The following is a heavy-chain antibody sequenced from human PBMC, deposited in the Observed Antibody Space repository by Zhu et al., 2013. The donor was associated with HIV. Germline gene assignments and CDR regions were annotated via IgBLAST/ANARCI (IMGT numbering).Heavy chain of an antibody. Sequence: HVQLVQSGAEVRKPGSSVKVSCKASGGTLSRYAINWVRLAPGQGLEWMGWIIPFFGIANYAQKLQDRVTITADESTSTAYMELSSLTSEDTAVYYCARGQSYYDSSGYYAWGQGTLVTVSS. V-gene: IGHV1-69*12. CDR1: GGTLSRYA. CDR2: IIPFFGIA. D-gene: IGHD3-22*01. CDR3: ARGQSYYDSSGYYA. J-gene: IGHJ5*02.